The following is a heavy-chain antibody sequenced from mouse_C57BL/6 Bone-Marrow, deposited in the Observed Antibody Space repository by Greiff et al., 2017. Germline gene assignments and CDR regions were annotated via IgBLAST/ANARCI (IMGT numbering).Heavy chain of an antibody. D-gene: IGHD2-1*01. Sequence: EVQLQQSGPELVKPGASVKISCKASGYSFTDYNMNWVKQSNGKSLEWIGVINPNYGTTSYNQKFKGKATWTVDKSSSTAYMQLNSLTSEDSAVYNGARAEDIWGNCTHGYFDVWGTGTTGTVSA. CDR2: INPNYGTT. V-gene: IGHV1-39*01. J-gene: IGHJ1*03. CDR1: GYSFTDYN. CDR3: ARAEDIWGNCTHGYFDV.